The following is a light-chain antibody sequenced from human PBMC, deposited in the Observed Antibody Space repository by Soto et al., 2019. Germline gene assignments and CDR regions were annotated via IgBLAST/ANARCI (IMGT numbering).Light chain of an antibody. CDR1: SSDVGGYNY. J-gene: IGLJ1*01. CDR2: DVS. Sequence: QSVLTQPASVSGSPGQSITISCTGTSSDVGGYNYVSWYQQHPGKAPKLMIHDVSNRPSGVSNRFSGSKSGNTASLTISGLQAEDEADYYCSSYTSSSTLLYVFGTGTKVNVL. CDR3: SSYTSSSTLLYV. V-gene: IGLV2-14*01.